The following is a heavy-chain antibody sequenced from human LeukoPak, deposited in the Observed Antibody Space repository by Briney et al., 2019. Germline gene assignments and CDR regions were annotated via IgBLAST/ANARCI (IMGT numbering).Heavy chain of an antibody. CDR2: INSDGSST. CDR3: ERRGSPGHHFYYKGG. V-gene: IGHV3-74*01. Sequence: GGSLRLSCAASGFTFSSYWMHWVRQAPGKGLVWVSRINSDGSSTSYADSVKGRFTISRDNAKNTLYLQMNSLRAEDTAVYYFERRGSPGHHFYYKGGWGKGTTVTVSS. CDR1: GFTFSSYW. D-gene: IGHD1-26*01. J-gene: IGHJ6*03.